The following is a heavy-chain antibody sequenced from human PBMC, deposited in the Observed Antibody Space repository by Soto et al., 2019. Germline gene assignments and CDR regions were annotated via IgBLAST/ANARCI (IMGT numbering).Heavy chain of an antibody. V-gene: IGHV4-59*01. CDR3: ARVRGVENAFDI. CDR1: GGSISSYY. CDR2: TYYSGST. Sequence: SETLSLTCTVSGGSISSYYWSWIRQPPGKGLEWIGYTYYSGSTNYNPSLTSRVTISLDTSKSQFSLKLSSVTAADTAVYYCARVRGVENAFDIWGQGTKVTVSS. D-gene: IGHD3-10*01. J-gene: IGHJ3*02.